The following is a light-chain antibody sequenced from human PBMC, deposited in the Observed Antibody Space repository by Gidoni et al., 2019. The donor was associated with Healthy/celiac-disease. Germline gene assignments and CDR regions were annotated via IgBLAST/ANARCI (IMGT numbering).Light chain of an antibody. V-gene: IGKV3-11*01. CDR2: DAS. CDR1: QSVSSY. J-gene: IGKJ5*01. CDR3: RQRSNWTGIT. Sequence: EILLTQSPATLSLSPGERATLSCRAGQSVSSYLTWYQQKPGQAPRLLIYDASNRATGIPARFSGSGAGTDFSLTISSLEPEEFAVYYYRQRSNWTGITFGQGTRLEIK.